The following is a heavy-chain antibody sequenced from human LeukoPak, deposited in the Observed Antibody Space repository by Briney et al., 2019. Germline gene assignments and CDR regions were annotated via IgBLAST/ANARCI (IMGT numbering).Heavy chain of an antibody. CDR2: INPNSGGT. CDR1: GYTFTDYY. D-gene: IGHD5-24*01. Sequence: ASVKVSCKASGYTFTDYYIHWVRQAPGQGLEWMGRINPNSGGTNYAQKFQGRVTVTRDTSISTAHMELSSLRSDDTAVYYCARDASGDGYNFDCWGQGTLVTVSS. CDR3: ARDASGDGYNFDC. V-gene: IGHV1-2*06. J-gene: IGHJ4*02.